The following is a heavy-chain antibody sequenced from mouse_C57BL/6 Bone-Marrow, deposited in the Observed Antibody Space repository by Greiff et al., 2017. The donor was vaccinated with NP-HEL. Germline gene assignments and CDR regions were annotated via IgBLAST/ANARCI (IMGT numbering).Heavy chain of an antibody. J-gene: IGHJ2*01. CDR3: AREGDYDGYYFDY. CDR2: IYPGDGDT. V-gene: IGHV1-80*01. Sequence: VHLVESGAELVKPGASVKISCKASGYAFSSYWMNWVKQRPGKGLEWIGQIYPGDGDTNYNGKFKGKATLTADKSSSTAYMQLSSLTSEDAAVYFCAREGDYDGYYFDYWGQGTTLTVSS. D-gene: IGHD2-4*01. CDR1: GYAFSSYW.